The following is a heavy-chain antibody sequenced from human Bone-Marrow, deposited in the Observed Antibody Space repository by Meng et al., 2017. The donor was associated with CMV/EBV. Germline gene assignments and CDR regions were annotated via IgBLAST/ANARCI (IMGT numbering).Heavy chain of an antibody. D-gene: IGHD2/OR15-2a*01. CDR2: ISYDGSNK. CDR1: GFTFSSYG. J-gene: IGHJ4*02. CDR3: ARLTPTYSSATFDY. Sequence: QVELVGSGGGVVQPGGSLRLSCAASGFTFSSYGMHWVRQAPGKGLEWVAVISYDGSNKYYADSVKGRFTISRDNSKNTLYLQMNSLRAEDTAVYYCARLTPTYSSATFDYWGPGTLVTVSS. V-gene: IGHV3-30*19.